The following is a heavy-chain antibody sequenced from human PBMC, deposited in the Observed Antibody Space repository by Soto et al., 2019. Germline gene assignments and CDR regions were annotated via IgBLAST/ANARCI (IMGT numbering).Heavy chain of an antibody. CDR2: ISAYNGNT. D-gene: IGHD3-3*01. Sequence: AVKVSCKASGYTFTSYGISWVRQAPGQGLEWMGWISAYNGNTNYAQKLQGRVTMTTDTSTSTAYMELRSLRSDDTAVYYCARVPYDDFWSVYYSTDDHHYGLDVSGQGTFVIVSS. CDR3: ARVPYDDFWSVYYSTDDHHYGLDV. CDR1: GYTFTSYG. V-gene: IGHV1-18*04. J-gene: IGHJ6*02.